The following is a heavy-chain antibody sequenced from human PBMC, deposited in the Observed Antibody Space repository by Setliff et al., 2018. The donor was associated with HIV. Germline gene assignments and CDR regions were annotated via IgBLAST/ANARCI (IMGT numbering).Heavy chain of an antibody. CDR3: ASTSLPCSGGSCGLFYYYYYMDV. CDR2: ISYDGSNR. D-gene: IGHD2-15*01. J-gene: IGHJ6*03. Sequence: HPGGSLRLSCAASGFTFSSYAMHWVRQAPGKGLEWVAIISYDGSNRYYAESVKGRFTISRDNSKNTLYLQMNSLRAEDSAVYYCASTSLPCSGGSCGLFYYYYYMDVWGKGTTVTVSS. CDR1: GFTFSSYA. V-gene: IGHV3-30*04.